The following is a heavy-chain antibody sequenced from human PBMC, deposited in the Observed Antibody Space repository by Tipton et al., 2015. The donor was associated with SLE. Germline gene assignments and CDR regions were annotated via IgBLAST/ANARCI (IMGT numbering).Heavy chain of an antibody. CDR1: GGSISSGSYY. Sequence: LSLTYTVSGGSISSGSYYWSWIRQPAGKGLEWIGYIYTSGSTNYNPSLKSRVTISVDTSKNQFSLKLSSVTAADTAVYYCARDVQGFDYWGQGTLVTVSS. CDR2: IYTSGST. CDR3: ARDVQGFDY. J-gene: IGHJ4*02. V-gene: IGHV4-61*09.